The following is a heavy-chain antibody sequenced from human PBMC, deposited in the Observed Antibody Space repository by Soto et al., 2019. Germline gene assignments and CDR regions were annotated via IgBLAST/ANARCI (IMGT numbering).Heavy chain of an antibody. J-gene: IGHJ5*02. Sequence: LSLTCAVSGGSISSSNWWSWVRQPPGKGLEWIGEIYHSGSTNYNPSLKSRVTISVDKSKNQFSLKLSSVTAADTAVYYCARAFGVVIISRWFDPWGQGTLVTVSS. CDR1: GGSISSSNW. V-gene: IGHV4-4*02. CDR2: IYHSGST. D-gene: IGHD3-3*01. CDR3: ARAFGVVIISRWFDP.